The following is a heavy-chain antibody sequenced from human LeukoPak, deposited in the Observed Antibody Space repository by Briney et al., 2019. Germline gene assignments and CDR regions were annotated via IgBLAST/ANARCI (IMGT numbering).Heavy chain of an antibody. V-gene: IGHV3-9*01. CDR2: ISWNSGSI. CDR3: AKLSGLNAFDI. J-gene: IGHJ3*02. CDR1: GFTFSSYS. D-gene: IGHD6-25*01. Sequence: GGSLRLSCAASGFTFSSYSMNWVRQAPGKGLEWVSGISWNSGSIGYADSVKGRFTISRDNAKNSLYLQMNSLRAEDTALYYCAKLSGLNAFDIWGQGTMVTVSS.